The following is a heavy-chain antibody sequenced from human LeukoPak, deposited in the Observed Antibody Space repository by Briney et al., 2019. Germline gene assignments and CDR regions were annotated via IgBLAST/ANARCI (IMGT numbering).Heavy chain of an antibody. CDR2: ISSDGSDT. D-gene: IGHD2/OR15-2a*01. V-gene: IGHV3-30*04. Sequence: GGSLRLSCAASGFTFSTSAKHWVRQAPGKGLEGVAVISSDGSDTNYADSVKGRFTISRDNSKSTLYLEMNSLRSEDTAVYYCARDRCTSTTCYLFDYWGQGTLVIVSS. CDR1: GFTFSTSA. J-gene: IGHJ4*02. CDR3: ARDRCTSTTCYLFDY.